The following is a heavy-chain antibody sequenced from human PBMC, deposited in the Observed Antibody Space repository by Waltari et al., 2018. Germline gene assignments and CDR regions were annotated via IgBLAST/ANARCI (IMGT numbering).Heavy chain of an antibody. J-gene: IGHJ4*02. CDR1: GFTFGAYA. Sequence: EVQLVESGGGLVQPGRSLRLSCTASGFTFGAYAMSWVRQAPGKGLEWVGFIRSKAYGGTTEYAASVKGRFTISRDDSKSIAYLQMNSLKTEDTAVYYCTSSTTVTTNYWGQGTLVTVSS. D-gene: IGHD4-17*01. CDR3: TSSTTVTTNY. CDR2: IRSKAYGGTT. V-gene: IGHV3-49*04.